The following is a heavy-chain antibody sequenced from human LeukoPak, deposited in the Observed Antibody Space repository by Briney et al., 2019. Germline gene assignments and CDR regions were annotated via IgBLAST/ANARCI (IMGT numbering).Heavy chain of an antibody. CDR3: AKEEWLLAVYFDY. V-gene: IGHV3-30*02. Sequence: GGSLRLSSAASGFTFSNSGMHWVRQAPGKGLEWVAFIRYDGRIQYYADSVKGQFTISRDNSKNTLYLQMNSLRAEDTAVYYCAKEEWLLAVYFDYWGQGTLVTVSS. CDR2: IRYDGRIQ. J-gene: IGHJ4*02. D-gene: IGHD3-3*01. CDR1: GFTFSNSG.